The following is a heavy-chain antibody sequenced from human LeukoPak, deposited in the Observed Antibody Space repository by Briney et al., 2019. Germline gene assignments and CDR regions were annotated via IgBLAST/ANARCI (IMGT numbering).Heavy chain of an antibody. V-gene: IGHV4-39*01. CDR3: ARHGSSTSFTFDY. CDR2: IYYSGST. CDR1: GGSISSSSYY. D-gene: IGHD2-2*01. Sequence: SETLSLTCTVTGGSISSSSYYWGWIRQPPGKGLEWIGSIYYSGSTYYNPSHKSRVTISVDTSKNQFSLKLSSVTAADTAVYYCARHGSSTSFTFDYWGQGTLVTVSS. J-gene: IGHJ4*02.